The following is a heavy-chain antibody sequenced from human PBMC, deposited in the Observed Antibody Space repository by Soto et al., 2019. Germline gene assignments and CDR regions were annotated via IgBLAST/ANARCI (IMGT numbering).Heavy chain of an antibody. CDR3: AKHLIGGRLQSPFDL. J-gene: IGHJ4*02. Sequence: GGSLRLSCAVSGFSFGTYTVDWVRQAPGTGLEWVSGLSDSVGTTHYAYSVKGRFTISRDKSKNTLYLQMNNLRAEDTAVYYCAKHLIGGRLQSPFDLWGQGTQVTVSA. V-gene: IGHV3-23*01. CDR2: LSDSVGTT. D-gene: IGHD3-3*02. CDR1: GFSFGTYT.